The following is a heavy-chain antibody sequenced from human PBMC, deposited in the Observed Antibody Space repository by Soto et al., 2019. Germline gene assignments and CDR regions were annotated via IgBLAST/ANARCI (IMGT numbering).Heavy chain of an antibody. D-gene: IGHD6-19*01. V-gene: IGHV3-23*01. Sequence: EVQLLESGGGLVQPGGSLRLSCAASGFTFSNYAMSWVRQAPGKGLEWVSAISGSGGSTYYADSVKGRFTISRDNSKNTLYLQMNSLRAEDTAVYYCAKGEEWLVDAFDIWGQGTMVTVSS. CDR2: ISGSGGST. J-gene: IGHJ3*02. CDR3: AKGEEWLVDAFDI. CDR1: GFTFSNYA.